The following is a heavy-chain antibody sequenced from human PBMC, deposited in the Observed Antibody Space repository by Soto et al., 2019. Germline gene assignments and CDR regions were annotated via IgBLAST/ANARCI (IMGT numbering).Heavy chain of an antibody. CDR1: GASIRSSTFY. J-gene: IGHJ3*02. CDR2: IYYDGST. D-gene: IGHD3-10*01. V-gene: IGHV4-39*07. CDR3: ARVWGGAFDI. Sequence: SETLSLTCTVSGASIRSSTFYWGWIRQPPGKGLESIANIYYDGSTYYNPSLKSRVTISVDTSKNQFSLKLSSVTAADTAVYYCARVWGGAFDIWGQGTMVTVSS.